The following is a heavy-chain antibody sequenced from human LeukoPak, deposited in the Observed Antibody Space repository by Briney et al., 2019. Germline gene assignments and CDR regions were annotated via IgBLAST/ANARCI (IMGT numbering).Heavy chain of an antibody. CDR1: GYTFTGFL. CDR3: ARDYIVTGTPFDY. CDR2: ISAYDGHT. J-gene: IGHJ4*02. V-gene: IGHV1-18*01. D-gene: IGHD1-20*01. Sequence: ASVKVSCKASGYTFTGFLISGVRQAPGQGLEWMGWISAYDGHTNSEQKLQGRLTMTTDTSTSTAYMELSSLRSDDTAVYYCARDYIVTGTPFDYWGQGTLVTVSS.